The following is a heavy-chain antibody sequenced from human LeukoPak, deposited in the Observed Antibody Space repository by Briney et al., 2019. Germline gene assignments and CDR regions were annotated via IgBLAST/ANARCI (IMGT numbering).Heavy chain of an antibody. CDR2: MNPNSGNT. Sequence: GASVKVSCKASGYIFTSYDINWVRQATGQGLEWMGWMNPNSGNTGYAQKFQGRVTMTRNTSISTAYMELSSLRSEDTAVYYCARGRLYSYGYRPYAFDIWGQGTMVTVSS. D-gene: IGHD5-18*01. V-gene: IGHV1-8*01. J-gene: IGHJ3*02. CDR1: GYIFTSYD. CDR3: ARGRLYSYGYRPYAFDI.